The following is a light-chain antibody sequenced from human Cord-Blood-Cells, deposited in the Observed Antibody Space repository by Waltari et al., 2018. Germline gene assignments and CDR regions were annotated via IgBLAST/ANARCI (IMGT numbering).Light chain of an antibody. CDR1: QSLVYSDGHTY. CDR2: KVS. V-gene: IGKV2-30*01. CDR3: MQGTHWPLT. J-gene: IGKJ4*01. Sequence: DVVMTQSPLSLPVPLGQPAPISCRSSQSLVYSDGHTYLNWFQQRQGQSPRRLIYKVSNRDSGVPDRFSGSGSGTDFTLKISRVEAEDVGVYYCMQGTHWPLTFGGGTKVEIK.